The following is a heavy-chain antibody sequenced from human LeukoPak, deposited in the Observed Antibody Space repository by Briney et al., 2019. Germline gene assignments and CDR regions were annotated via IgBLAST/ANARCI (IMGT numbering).Heavy chain of an antibody. J-gene: IGHJ4*02. CDR2: IIPIFGTA. V-gene: IGHV1-69*13. D-gene: IGHD6-6*01. Sequence: GASVKVSCKASGGTFSSYAISWVRQAPGQGLEWMGGIIPIFGTANYAQKFQGRVTITADESTSTAYMELSSLRSEDTAVYYCARVNVAARPAFDYWGQGTLVTVSS. CDR1: GGTFSSYA. CDR3: ARVNVAARPAFDY.